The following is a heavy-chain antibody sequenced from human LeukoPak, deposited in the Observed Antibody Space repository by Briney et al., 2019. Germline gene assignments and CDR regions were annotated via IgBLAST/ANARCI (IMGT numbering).Heavy chain of an antibody. V-gene: IGHV1-3*01. J-gene: IGHJ4*02. Sequence: ASVKVSCKASGYTFTSYAMHWVRQAPGQRLEWMGWINAGNGNTKYSQKSQGRVTITRDTSVSTAYMELSSLRSEDTAVYYCARGSSQLWPLDYWGQGTLVTVSP. CDR1: GYTFTSYA. CDR3: ARGSSQLWPLDY. CDR2: INAGNGNT. D-gene: IGHD5-18*01.